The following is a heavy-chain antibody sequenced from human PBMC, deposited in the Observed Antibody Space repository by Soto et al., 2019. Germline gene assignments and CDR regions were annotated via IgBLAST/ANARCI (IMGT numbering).Heavy chain of an antibody. J-gene: IGHJ4*02. Sequence: GGSLRLSCAASGFIFKMYLMHWVRQSPGKGLVWISRIYNDGTYSDYADSVRGRFTISRDNVNDTLYLQMNNLRAEDSGLYYCTRGPRPISTGTGAYWGQGTQVTV. CDR2: IYNDGTYS. D-gene: IGHD3-10*01. V-gene: IGHV3-74*01. CDR1: GFIFKMYL. CDR3: TRGPRPISTGTGAY.